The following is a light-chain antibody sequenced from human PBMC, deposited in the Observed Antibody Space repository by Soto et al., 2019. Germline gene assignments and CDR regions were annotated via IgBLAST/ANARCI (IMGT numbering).Light chain of an antibody. J-gene: IGKJ1*01. CDR1: QSVSNSF. CDR3: HQYGTSPAT. V-gene: IGKV3-20*01. CDR2: GAS. Sequence: ETVLTQFPGRLSLSPGERATLSCRASQSVSNSFLAWYQQAPGQAPRLLIYGASSRATDIPDRFSGSGSGTDFTLTISRLEPEDFAVYFCHQYGTSPATFGQGTKVDIK.